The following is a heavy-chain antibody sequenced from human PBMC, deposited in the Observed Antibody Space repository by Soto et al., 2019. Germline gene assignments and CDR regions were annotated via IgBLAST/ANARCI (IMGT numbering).Heavy chain of an antibody. CDR1: GGSFSGYY. CDR3: ARGRPRITIFGVVTASATGIDY. Sequence: SETLSLTCAVYGGSFSGYYWSWIRQPPGKGLEWIGEINHNGGTNYNPSLKIRVTISVDTSKNQFSLKLSSVTAADTAVYYCARGRPRITIFGVVTASATGIDYLGQGTLVTVSS. J-gene: IGHJ4*02. D-gene: IGHD3-3*01. V-gene: IGHV4-34*01. CDR2: INHNGGT.